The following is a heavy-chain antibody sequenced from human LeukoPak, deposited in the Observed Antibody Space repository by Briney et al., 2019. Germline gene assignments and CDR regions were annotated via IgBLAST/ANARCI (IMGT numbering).Heavy chain of an antibody. Sequence: GGSLRLSCAASGFTLSSYAMHWVRQAPGKGMEWVAVISYDGSNKYYADSVKGRFTISRDNSKNTLYLQMNSLRAEDTAVYYCAREEGYYYDSSGYYSPTDYWGQGTLVTVSS. D-gene: IGHD3-22*01. J-gene: IGHJ4*02. CDR2: ISYDGSNK. CDR3: AREEGYYYDSSGYYSPTDY. CDR1: GFTLSSYA. V-gene: IGHV3-30*04.